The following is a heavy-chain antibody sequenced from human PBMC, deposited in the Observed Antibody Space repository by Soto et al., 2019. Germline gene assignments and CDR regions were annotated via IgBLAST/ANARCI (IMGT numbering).Heavy chain of an antibody. D-gene: IGHD4-17*01. CDR3: ARYYGDLFDAFDI. V-gene: IGHV3-53*01. Sequence: WWSLRLSCSASVFSGSSNYMSWFRQDPGKGLEWVSVIYSGGSTYYADSVKGRFTISRDNSKNTLYLQMNSLRAEDTAVYYCARYYGDLFDAFDIWGQGTMVTVSS. CDR2: IYSGGST. CDR1: VFSGSSNY. J-gene: IGHJ3*02.